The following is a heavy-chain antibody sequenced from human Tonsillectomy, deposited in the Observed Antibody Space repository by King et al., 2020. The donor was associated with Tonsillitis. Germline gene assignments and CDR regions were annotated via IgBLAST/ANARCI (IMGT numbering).Heavy chain of an antibody. D-gene: IGHD2-15*01. CDR1: GFSLSPSGMC. J-gene: IGHJ4*02. V-gene: IGHV2-5*01. CDR3: AHKPKPLLHRYFDP. CDR2: IYLYDDK. Sequence: ITLKESGPTLVKPTQTLTLTCTFSGFSLSPSGMCVGWIRQPPGKAPEWLALIYLYDDKRYRQTLKSRLNITKEPPKNQVVLTRTNMDPVDTATYYCAHKPKPLLHRYFDPWGQGTLVTVSS.